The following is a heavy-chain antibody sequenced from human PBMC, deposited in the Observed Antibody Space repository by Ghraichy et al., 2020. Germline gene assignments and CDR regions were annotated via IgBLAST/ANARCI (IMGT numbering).Heavy chain of an antibody. CDR1: GYTFTSYY. CDR3: ARDPRSGYQTPGY. J-gene: IGHJ4*02. CDR2: INPSGGST. D-gene: IGHD3-22*01. Sequence: NISCKASGYTFTSYYMHWVRQAPGQGLEWMGIINPSGGSTSYAQKFQGRVTMTRDTSTSTVYMELSSLRSEDTAVYYCARDPRSGYQTPGYWGQGTLVTVSS. V-gene: IGHV1-46*01.